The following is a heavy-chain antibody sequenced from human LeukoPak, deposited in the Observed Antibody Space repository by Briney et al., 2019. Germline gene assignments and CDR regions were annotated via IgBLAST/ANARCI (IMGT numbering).Heavy chain of an antibody. CDR1: GYTFTSYG. V-gene: IGHV1-18*01. J-gene: IGHJ4*02. D-gene: IGHD5-12*01. Sequence: GASVKVSCKASGYTFTSYGISWVRQAPGQGLEWMGCISAYNGNTNYAQKLQGRVTMTTDTSTSTAYMELRSLRSDDTAVYYCARDSVATMAARFFDYWGQGTLVTVSS. CDR3: ARDSVATMAARFFDY. CDR2: ISAYNGNT.